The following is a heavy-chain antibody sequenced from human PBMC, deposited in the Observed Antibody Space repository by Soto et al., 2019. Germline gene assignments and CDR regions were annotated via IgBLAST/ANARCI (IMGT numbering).Heavy chain of an antibody. CDR1: GGTFGSYA. CDR2: IIPIPGTA. J-gene: IGHJ6*02. D-gene: IGHD2-2*01. CDR3: AISQASSTSLEIDYYYYYGMDV. Sequence: QVQLVQSGAEVKKPGSSVKVSCKASGGTFGSYAISWVRQAPGQGLERMGGIIPIPGTANYAQKFQGRVTIASDQSTTKAYMELSSLRSEYTDVYYCAISQASSTSLEIDYYYYYGMDVWGQGTTVTGSS. V-gene: IGHV1-69*01.